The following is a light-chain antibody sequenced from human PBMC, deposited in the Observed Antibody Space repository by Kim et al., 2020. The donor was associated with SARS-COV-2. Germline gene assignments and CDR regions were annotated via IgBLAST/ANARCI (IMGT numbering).Light chain of an antibody. V-gene: IGLV6-57*03. CDR2: EDN. Sequence: KTGTIACARSSGSIASNYVQWYQLRPGSATTTVIYEDNQRPSGVPDRFSGSIDSSSNSASLTISGLKTEDEADYYCQSYDSSNPVVFGGGTQLTVL. CDR1: SGSIASNY. CDR3: QSYDSSNPVV. J-gene: IGLJ2*01.